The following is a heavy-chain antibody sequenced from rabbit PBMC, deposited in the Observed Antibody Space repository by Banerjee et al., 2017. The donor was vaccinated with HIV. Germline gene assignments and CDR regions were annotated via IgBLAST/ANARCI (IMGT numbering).Heavy chain of an antibody. CDR1: GFSFSSYYY. V-gene: IGHV1S40*01. CDR2: IYAGSSGST. D-gene: IGHD4-1*01. Sequence: QSLEESGGDLVKPGASLTLTCTASGFSFSSYYYMCWVRQAPGKGLEWIACIYAGSSGSTYYASWATGRFTISKTSSTTVTLQLTSLTDADTATYFCARHNSGLTLWGPGTLVTVS. CDR3: ARHNSGLTL. J-gene: IGHJ4*01.